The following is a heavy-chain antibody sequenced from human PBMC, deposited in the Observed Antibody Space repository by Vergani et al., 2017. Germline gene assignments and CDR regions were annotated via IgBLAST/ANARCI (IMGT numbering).Heavy chain of an antibody. Sequence: EVQLVESGGVVVQPGGSLRLSCAASGFTFDDYTMHWVRQAPGKGLEWVSLISWDGGSTYYADSVKGRFTIYRDNSKNSLYLQMNSLRTEDTALYYCAKGYCSGGSCPGGGHYFDYWGQGTLVTVSS. CDR1: GFTFDDYT. D-gene: IGHD2-15*01. J-gene: IGHJ4*02. CDR3: AKGYCSGGSCPGGGHYFDY. CDR2: ISWDGGST. V-gene: IGHV3-43*01.